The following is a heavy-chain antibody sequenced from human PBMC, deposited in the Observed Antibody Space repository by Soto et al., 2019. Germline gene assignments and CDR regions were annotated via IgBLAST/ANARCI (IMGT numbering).Heavy chain of an antibody. D-gene: IGHD1-1*01. V-gene: IGHV4-34*01. Sequence: QVQLQQWGAGLLKPSETLSLTCAVYGGFVSSGSYYWSWIRQPPGKGLEWIGEMSHNGGTHFNPSLKRRVTISVDTSKNQFSLKMSAVTAADTALYYCARVERGTVTTVVDAFDIWGPGTMVTVSS. CDR2: MSHNGGT. J-gene: IGHJ3*02. CDR3: ARVERGTVTTVVDAFDI. CDR1: GGFVSSGSYY.